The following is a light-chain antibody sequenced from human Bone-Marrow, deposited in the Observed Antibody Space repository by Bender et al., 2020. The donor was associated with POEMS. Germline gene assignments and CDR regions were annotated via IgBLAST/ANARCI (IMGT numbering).Light chain of an antibody. CDR1: SSDIGTYKF. J-gene: IGLJ2*01. CDR3: CSYGGSTTV. Sequence: QSALTQPASVSGSPGQSITISCTGSSSDIGTYKFVSWYQQHPARAPKLLISEVSNRPSGVSTRFSGSKSGDTASLTISDLQAEDEADYYCCSYGGSTTVFGGGTKLTVL. CDR2: EVS. V-gene: IGLV2-23*02.